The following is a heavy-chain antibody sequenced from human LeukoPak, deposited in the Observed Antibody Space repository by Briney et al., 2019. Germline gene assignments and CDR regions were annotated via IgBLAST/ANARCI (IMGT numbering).Heavy chain of an antibody. V-gene: IGHV4-30-4*07. D-gene: IGHD5-18*01. Sequence: PSETLSLTCAVSGGSISSGGYSWSWIRQPPGKGLEWIGYIYYSGSTYYNPSLKSRVTISVDTSKNQFSLKLSSVTAADTAVYYCARQGPPGYSYGYVVVSETNWFDPWGQGTLVTVSS. J-gene: IGHJ5*02. CDR3: ARQGPPGYSYGYVVVSETNWFDP. CDR1: GGSISSGGYS. CDR2: IYYSGST.